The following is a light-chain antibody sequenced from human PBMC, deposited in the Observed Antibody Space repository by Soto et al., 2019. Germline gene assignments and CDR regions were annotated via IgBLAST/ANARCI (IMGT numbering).Light chain of an antibody. CDR2: DAS. V-gene: IGKV1-5*01. CDR1: QSISSW. Sequence: DIQMTQSPSTLSASVGDRVTITCRARQSISSWLACYQQKPGQAPKLLIYDASSLESGVPSRFSGSGSGTEFTLTISSLQPDDFATYSCQQYNSYSPLSFGGGPKVEIK. CDR3: QQYNSYSPLS. J-gene: IGKJ4*01.